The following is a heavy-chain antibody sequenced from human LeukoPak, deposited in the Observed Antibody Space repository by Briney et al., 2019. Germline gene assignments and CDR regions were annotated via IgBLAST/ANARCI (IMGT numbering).Heavy chain of an antibody. CDR1: GYTFTGYY. J-gene: IGHJ4*02. CDR2: INPNSGGT. Sequence: ASVKVSCKASGYTFTGYYMHWVRQAPGQGLEWMGWINPNSGGTNYAQKFQGRVTMTRDTSISTAYMELSSLRSEDTAVYYCATDYPLLGRIAARPLDYWGQGTLVTVSS. CDR3: ATDYPLLGRIAARPLDY. D-gene: IGHD6-6*01. V-gene: IGHV1-2*02.